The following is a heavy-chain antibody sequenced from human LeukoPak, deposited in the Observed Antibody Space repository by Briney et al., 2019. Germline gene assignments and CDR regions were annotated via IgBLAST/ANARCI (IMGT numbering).Heavy chain of an antibody. CDR2: INPNSGGT. CDR3: AISDSSGYAEPIYYYYYGMDV. Sequence: ASVKVSCKASGYTFTDYYLHWVRQAPGQGLEWMGWINPNSGGTNYARKFQGGFTMTRDTSISTAYMELSSLRSEDTAVYYCAISDSSGYAEPIYYYYYGMDVWGQGTTVTVSS. J-gene: IGHJ6*02. V-gene: IGHV1-2*02. D-gene: IGHD3-22*01. CDR1: GYTFTDYY.